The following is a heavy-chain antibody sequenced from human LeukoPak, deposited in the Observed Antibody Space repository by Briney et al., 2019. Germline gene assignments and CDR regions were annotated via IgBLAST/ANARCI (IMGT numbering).Heavy chain of an antibody. V-gene: IGHV3-11*04. Sequence: GGSLRLSCAASGFTFSDYYMTWVRQAPGPGLELDSYISSSSNTVYYADSVKGRLTVSRDNANNSLFVQMTNLRAEDTAVYYCARRAMGATSFDYWGQGTLVTVSS. CDR1: GFTFSDYY. D-gene: IGHD1-26*01. CDR3: ARRAMGATSFDY. J-gene: IGHJ4*02. CDR2: ISSSSNTV.